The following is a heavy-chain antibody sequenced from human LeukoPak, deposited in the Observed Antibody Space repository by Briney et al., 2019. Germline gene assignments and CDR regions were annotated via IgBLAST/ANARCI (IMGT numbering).Heavy chain of an antibody. J-gene: IGHJ4*02. Sequence: GGSLRLSCAASGFSFSDYTMNWVRQAPGKGLEWVAVIWYDGSKKYYADSVKGRSTISRDNSKNTLYLQMNSLRAEDTAVYYCARDPEYSTSSVDYWGQGTLVTVPS. CDR2: IWYDGSKK. CDR3: ARDPEYSTSSVDY. CDR1: GFSFSDYT. V-gene: IGHV3-33*08. D-gene: IGHD6-6*01.